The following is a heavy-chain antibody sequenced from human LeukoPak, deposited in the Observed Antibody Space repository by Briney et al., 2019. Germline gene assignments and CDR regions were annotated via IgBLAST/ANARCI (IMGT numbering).Heavy chain of an antibody. CDR1: GYTFTGYY. CDR3: ARGVRGPVEMATIAIDY. CDR2: INPSGGST. J-gene: IGHJ4*02. Sequence: ASVKVSCKASGYTFTGYYMHWVRQAPGQGLEWMGIINPSGGSTSYAQKFQGRVTMTRDTSTSTVYMELSSLRSEDTAVYYCARGVRGPVEMATIAIDYWGQGTLVTVSS. V-gene: IGHV1-46*01. D-gene: IGHD5-24*01.